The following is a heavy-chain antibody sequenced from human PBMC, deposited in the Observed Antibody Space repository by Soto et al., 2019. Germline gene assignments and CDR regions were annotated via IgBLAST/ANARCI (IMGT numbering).Heavy chain of an antibody. D-gene: IGHD6-13*01. V-gene: IGHV3-23*01. CDR2: ISASGENT. J-gene: IGHJ5*02. Sequence: GGSLRLSCAASGFTFSSFAMSWVRQAPGKGLEWVSSISASGENTYYADSVKGRFTISRDNSKYMLSLQMNSLRAEDTATYYCAKDLIGGSSSYSYGWFDPWGQGTLVTVSS. CDR1: GFTFSSFA. CDR3: AKDLIGGSSSYSYGWFDP.